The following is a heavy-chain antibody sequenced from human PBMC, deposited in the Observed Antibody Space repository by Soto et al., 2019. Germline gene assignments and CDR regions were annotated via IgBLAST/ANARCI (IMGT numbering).Heavy chain of an antibody. V-gene: IGHV4-31*03. CDR1: GGSISSGYYY. D-gene: IGHD1-26*01. Sequence: SETLSLTCSVSGGSISSGYYYWSWIRQHPGKGLEWIGYIYYSGSTYYNPSLKSRVTISVDTSKNQFSLTLSSVTAADTAVYYCARGGGEGSYFFYYYYGMDVWGQGTTVTVSS. CDR2: IYYSGST. CDR3: ARGGGEGSYFFYYYYGMDV. J-gene: IGHJ6*02.